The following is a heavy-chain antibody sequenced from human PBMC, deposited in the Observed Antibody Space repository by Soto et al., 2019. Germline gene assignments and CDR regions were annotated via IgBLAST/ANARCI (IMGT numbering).Heavy chain of an antibody. CDR1: GGSISGSTYY. D-gene: IGHD2-2*01. Sequence: SETLSLTCTVSGGSISGSTYYWGWIRQPPGKGLEWLGSIYYSGSTFYNPSLRSRVTVSVDTSKNQFSLKLGSVTAADTAVYYCARRTTSGYCISNSGPNWFDPWGQGTLVTVSS. J-gene: IGHJ5*02. V-gene: IGHV4-39*01. CDR2: IYYSGST. CDR3: ARRTTSGYCISNSGPNWFDP.